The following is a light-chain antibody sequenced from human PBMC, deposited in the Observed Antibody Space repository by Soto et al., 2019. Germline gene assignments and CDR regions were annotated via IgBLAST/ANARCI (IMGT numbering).Light chain of an antibody. Sequence: QSVLTQSSSASASLGSSVKLTCTLSSGHSSYIIAWHQQQPGKVPRYLMKLEGSGSYNKGSGVPDRFSGSSSWADRYLTISNLQFEDEADYYCETGDSNTRVFGGGTKVTVL. CDR1: SGHSSYI. J-gene: IGLJ3*02. CDR2: LEGSGSY. V-gene: IGLV4-60*02. CDR3: ETGDSNTRV.